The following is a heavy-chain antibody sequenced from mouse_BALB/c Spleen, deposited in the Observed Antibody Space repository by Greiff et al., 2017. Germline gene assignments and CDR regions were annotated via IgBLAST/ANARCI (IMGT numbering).Heavy chain of an antibody. CDR2: ISNGGGST. D-gene: IGHD1-1*01. CDR3: ARLSFYYGSSYVGYFDY. CDR1: GFTFSSYT. Sequence: EVQLVESGGGLVQPGGSLKLSCAASGFTFSSYTMSWVRQTQEKRLEWVAYISNGGGSTYYPDTVKGRFTISRDNAKNTLYLQMSSLKSEDTAMYYCARLSFYYGSSYVGYFDYWGQGTTLTVSS. V-gene: IGHV5-12-2*01. J-gene: IGHJ2*01.